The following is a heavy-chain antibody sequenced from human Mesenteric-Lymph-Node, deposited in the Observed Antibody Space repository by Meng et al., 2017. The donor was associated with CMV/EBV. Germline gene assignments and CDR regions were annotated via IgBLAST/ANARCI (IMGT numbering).Heavy chain of an antibody. CDR3: AKDSGESLYYYYAMDV. Sequence: GESLKISCAASEFTFSIYAMNWVRQAPGKGLEWVSSISGSGSSTYYADSVKGRFTISRDNSKNTLYLQMNSLRAEDTAVYYCAKDSGESLYYYYAMDVWGQGTTVTVSS. CDR1: EFTFSIYA. V-gene: IGHV3-23*01. J-gene: IGHJ6*02. CDR2: ISGSGSST. D-gene: IGHD3-10*01.